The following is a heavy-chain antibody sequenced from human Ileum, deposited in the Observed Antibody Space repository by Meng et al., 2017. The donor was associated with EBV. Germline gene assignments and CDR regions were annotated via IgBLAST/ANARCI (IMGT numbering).Heavy chain of an antibody. J-gene: IGHJ4*02. Sequence: QAQLQESGPGLVKPSGTLSLTCSGYGGSISSSNWWSWVRQPPGKGLEWIGKIYHSGITIYNPSLKSRVTMSVDNSKNQFSLKLNSMTAADTAVYYCARDPTGGEDHQRVWGQGTLVTVSS. CDR3: ARDPTGGEDHQRV. D-gene: IGHD1-14*01. V-gene: IGHV4-4*02. CDR2: IYHSGIT. CDR1: GGSISSSNW.